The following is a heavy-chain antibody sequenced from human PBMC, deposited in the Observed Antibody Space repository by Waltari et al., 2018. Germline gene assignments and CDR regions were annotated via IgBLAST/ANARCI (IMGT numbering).Heavy chain of an antibody. V-gene: IGHV1-8*01. Sequence: QVQLVQSGAEVKKPGASVRVSCKTSGYTFIDYDIIWVRQAPGQGLEWMGWMNTDSGTTGSEQKFQGRVTMTRNKSARTAYMQLSSLGSEDTAVYYCARQKNSFDYWGQGTLVTVSS. CDR3: ARQKNSFDY. CDR1: GYTFIDYD. CDR2: MNTDSGTT. J-gene: IGHJ4*02.